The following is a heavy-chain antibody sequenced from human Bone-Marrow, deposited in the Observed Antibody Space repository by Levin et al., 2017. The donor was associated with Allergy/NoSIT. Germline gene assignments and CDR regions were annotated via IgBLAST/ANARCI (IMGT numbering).Heavy chain of an antibody. CDR3: TKGDSGYVLDY. CDR1: GFTFDDYG. Sequence: SLKISCAASGFTFDDYGMHWVRQAPGKGLEWVSGISWNSDTLGYADSVKGRFTISRDNAKNSLYLQMNSLRPEGTAFYYCTKGDSGYVLDYWGQGALVTVSS. CDR2: ISWNSDTL. D-gene: IGHD5-12*01. J-gene: IGHJ4*02. V-gene: IGHV3-9*01.